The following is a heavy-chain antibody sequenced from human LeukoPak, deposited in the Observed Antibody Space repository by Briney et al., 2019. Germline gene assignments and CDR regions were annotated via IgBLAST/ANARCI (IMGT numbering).Heavy chain of an antibody. CDR3: AKGSHFWSGYLVDY. CDR1: GFTFSSYA. CDR2: ITGSGSST. Sequence: GGSLRLSCAASGFTFSSYAMRWVRQAPGKGLEWVSAITGSGSSTYYADSVKGRFTISRDNSKNTLYPQMNSLRAEDTAVYYCAKGSHFWSGYLVDYWGQGTLVTVSS. D-gene: IGHD3-3*02. J-gene: IGHJ4*02. V-gene: IGHV3-23*01.